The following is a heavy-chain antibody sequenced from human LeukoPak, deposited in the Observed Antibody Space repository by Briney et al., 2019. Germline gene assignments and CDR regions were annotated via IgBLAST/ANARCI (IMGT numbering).Heavy chain of an antibody. CDR3: ARDVHGRSLDT. V-gene: IGHV4-4*07. CDR2: IYPNEGRT. J-gene: IGHJ5*02. Sequence: SETLSLTCSVSGDSINRYYWSWIRQPAGKGLEWFGRIYPNEGRTDDNPSLKSRVTMSLDTSKNQWFLKLRSVTAADTAVYYCARDVHGRSLDTWGRGTLVTVSS. CDR1: GDSINRYY.